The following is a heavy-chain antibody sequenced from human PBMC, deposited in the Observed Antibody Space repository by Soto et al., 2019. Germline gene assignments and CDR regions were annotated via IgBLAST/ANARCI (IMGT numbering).Heavy chain of an antibody. V-gene: IGHV4-34*01. CDR3: ARGRSYQLLSGYWFDP. J-gene: IGHJ5*02. CDR1: GGSFSGYY. D-gene: IGHD2-2*01. CDR2: INHSGST. Sequence: SETLSLTCAVCGGSFSGYYWSWIRQPPGKGLEWIGEINHSGSTNYNPSLKSRVTISVDTSKNQFSLKLSSVTAADTAVYYCARGRSYQLLSGYWFDPWGQGTLVTVSS.